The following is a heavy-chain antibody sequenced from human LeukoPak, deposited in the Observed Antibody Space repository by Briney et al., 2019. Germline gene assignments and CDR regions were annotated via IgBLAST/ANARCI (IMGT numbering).Heavy chain of an antibody. CDR1: GFTFSNYW. CDR3: ARADYSGRIFDY. CDR2: IKQDGSEK. D-gene: IGHD1-26*01. V-gene: IGHV3-7*04. J-gene: IGHJ4*02. Sequence: PGGSLRLSCAASGFTFSNYWMTWVRQAPGKGLEWVANIKQDGSEKYYVDSVKGRFTISRDNAKNSLYLQMNSPRAEETAVYYCARADYSGRIFDYWGQGTLVIVSS.